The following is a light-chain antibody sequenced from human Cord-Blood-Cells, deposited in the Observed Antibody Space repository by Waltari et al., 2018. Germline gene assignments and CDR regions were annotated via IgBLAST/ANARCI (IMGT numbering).Light chain of an antibody. CDR2: AAS. CDR3: QQSYSTLFT. V-gene: IGKV1-39*01. J-gene: IGKJ3*01. Sequence: DIQMTQSPSSLSASVGDRVTITCRASKSISSYLNWYQQKPGKAPTLLIYAASSLQSGVPSRFSGSGSGTDFTLTISSLQPEDFATYYCQQSYSTLFTFGPGTKVDIK. CDR1: KSISSY.